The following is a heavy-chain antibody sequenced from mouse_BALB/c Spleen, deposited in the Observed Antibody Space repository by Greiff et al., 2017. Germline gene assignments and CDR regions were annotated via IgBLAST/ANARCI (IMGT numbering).Heavy chain of an antibody. D-gene: IGHD1-1*01. J-gene: IGHJ1*01. CDR2: IDTSDSYT. V-gene: IGHV1-69*01. CDR3: ARHGSSSVYWYFDV. CDR1: GYTFTDYW. Sequence: QVQLQQPGAELVMPGASVKMSCKASGYTFTDYWMHWVKQRPGQGLEWIGAIDTSDSYTSYNQKFKGKATLTVDESSSTAYMQLSSLTSEDSAVYYCARHGSSSVYWYFDVWGAGTTVTVSS.